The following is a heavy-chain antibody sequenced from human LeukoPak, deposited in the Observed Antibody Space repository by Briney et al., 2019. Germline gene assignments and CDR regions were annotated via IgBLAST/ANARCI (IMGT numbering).Heavy chain of an antibody. D-gene: IGHD4-11*01. J-gene: IGHJ5*02. CDR2: IYYSGST. Sequence: SETLSLTCTVSGGSISSGDCYWSWIRQPPGKGLEWIRYIYYSGSTYYNPSLKSRVTISVDTSKNQFSLKLSSVTAADTAVYYCARDHSTVTTDWFDPWGQGTLVTVSS. CDR1: GGSISSGDCY. V-gene: IGHV4-30-4*01. CDR3: ARDHSTVTTDWFDP.